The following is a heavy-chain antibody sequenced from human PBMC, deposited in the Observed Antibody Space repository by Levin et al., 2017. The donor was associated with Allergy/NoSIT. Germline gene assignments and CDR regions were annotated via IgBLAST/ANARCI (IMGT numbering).Heavy chain of an antibody. CDR3: AREDSGYDYVPYFDY. Sequence: ASVKVSCKASGYTFTGYYMHWVRQAPGQGLEWMGRINPNSGGTNYAQKFQGRVTMTRDTSISTAYMELSRLRSDDTAVYYCAREDSGYDYVPYFDYWGQGTLVTVSS. D-gene: IGHD5-12*01. V-gene: IGHV1-2*06. CDR1: GYTFTGYY. CDR2: INPNSGGT. J-gene: IGHJ4*02.